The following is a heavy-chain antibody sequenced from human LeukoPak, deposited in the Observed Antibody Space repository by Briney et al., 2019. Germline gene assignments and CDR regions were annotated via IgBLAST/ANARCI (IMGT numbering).Heavy chain of an antibody. Sequence: PGGSLRLSCAASGFTFSSYAMSWVRQAPGKGLEWVSAISGSGGSTYYADSVKGRFTISRDNSKNTLYLQMSSLRAEDTAVYYCAKDWEYSGYDLVGDYWGQGTLVTVSS. CDR1: GFTFSSYA. CDR3: AKDWEYSGYDLVGDY. V-gene: IGHV3-23*01. J-gene: IGHJ4*02. D-gene: IGHD5-12*01. CDR2: ISGSGGST.